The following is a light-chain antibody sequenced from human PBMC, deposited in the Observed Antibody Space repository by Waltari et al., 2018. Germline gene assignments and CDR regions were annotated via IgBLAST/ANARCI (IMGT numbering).Light chain of an antibody. V-gene: IGKV3-20*01. CDR3: QQYGSSPQT. CDR2: ATS. CDR1: QSVGSTF. J-gene: IGKJ1*01. Sequence: EVVLTQSPGTLSLSPGDRATLPCRDSQSVGSTFFALDQQKPGEAPTLLIYATSSRATGIPDRFIGSGSGTDFTRTISRLEPEDFAVYYCQQYGSSPQTFGQGTKVEIK.